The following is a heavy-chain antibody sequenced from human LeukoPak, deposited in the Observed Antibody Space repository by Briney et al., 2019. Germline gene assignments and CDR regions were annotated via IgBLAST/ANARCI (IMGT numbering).Heavy chain of an antibody. Sequence: GGSLRLSCAASGFTFSSYWMSWVRQAPGKGLEWVANIKQDGSEKYYVDSVKGRFTISRDNAKNSLYLQMNSLRAEDTAVYYCARVWGGNWKNGVDYWGQGTLVTVSS. CDR3: ARVWGGNWKNGVDY. V-gene: IGHV3-7*03. CDR2: IKQDGSEK. D-gene: IGHD1/OR15-1a*01. CDR1: GFTFSSYW. J-gene: IGHJ4*02.